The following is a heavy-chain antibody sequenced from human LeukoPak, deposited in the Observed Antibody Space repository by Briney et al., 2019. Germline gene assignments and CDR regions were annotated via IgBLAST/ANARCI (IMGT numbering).Heavy chain of an antibody. Sequence: GGSLRLSCAGSGFIFNNYAMHWVRQPPGKGLEWVSGISWNSGSIDYADSVKGRFTVSRDNAKNTVSLQMNSLRVEDTAVYYCVRGGWNHAMDVWGRGTTVTVSS. CDR3: VRGGWNHAMDV. D-gene: IGHD1-1*01. J-gene: IGHJ6*02. CDR1: GFIFNNYA. CDR2: ISWNSGSI. V-gene: IGHV3-9*01.